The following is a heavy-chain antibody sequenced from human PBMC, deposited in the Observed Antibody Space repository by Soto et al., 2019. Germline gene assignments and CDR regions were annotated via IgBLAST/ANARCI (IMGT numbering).Heavy chain of an antibody. J-gene: IGHJ3*02. CDR3: ARDRCSSTSCYRPRAFDI. V-gene: IGHV1-18*01. CDR1: GYTFTSYG. D-gene: IGHD2-2*01. Sequence: ASVKVSCKASGYTFTSYGISWVRQAPGQRLEWMGWISAYNGNTNYAQKLQGRVTMTTDTSTSTAYMELRSLRSDDTAVYYCARDRCSSTSCYRPRAFDIWGQGTMVTVSS. CDR2: ISAYNGNT.